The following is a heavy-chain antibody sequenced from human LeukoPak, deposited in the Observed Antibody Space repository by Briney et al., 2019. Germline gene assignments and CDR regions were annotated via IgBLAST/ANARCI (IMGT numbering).Heavy chain of an antibody. CDR2: IYYSGST. CDR3: ARLGAAARYPSTYYYYGNDV. CDR1: GGSVSSAY. J-gene: IGHJ6*02. D-gene: IGHD6-13*01. V-gene: IGHV4-59*08. Sequence: SETQSLTCTVSGGSVSSAYWSWIRQPPGKGLEWIGYIYYSGSTNYNPSLKSRVTISVDTSKNQFSLKLSSVTAADTAVYYCARLGAAARYPSTYYYYGNDVCGQGTTVTVSS.